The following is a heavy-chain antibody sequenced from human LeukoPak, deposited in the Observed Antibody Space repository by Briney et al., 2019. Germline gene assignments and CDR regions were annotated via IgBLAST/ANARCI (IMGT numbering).Heavy chain of an antibody. D-gene: IGHD2-8*01. CDR2: ISSSGSNI. CDR1: GFTFSSYE. CDR3: AREGNDYFDY. V-gene: IGHV3-48*03. Sequence: GGSLRVSCAASGFTFSSYEMNWVRQAPGKGLEWVSYISSSGSNIYYADSVKGRFTISRDNAKNSLYLQMNSLRAEDTAVYYCAREGNDYFDYWGRGTLVTVSS. J-gene: IGHJ4*02.